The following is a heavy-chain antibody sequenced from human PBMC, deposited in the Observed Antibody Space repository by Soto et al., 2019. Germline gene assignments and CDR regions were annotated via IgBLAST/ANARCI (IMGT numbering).Heavy chain of an antibody. V-gene: IGHV4-34*01. CDR1: GGSFSGYY. CDR2: INHSGST. Sequence: QVQLQQWGAGLLKPSETLSLTCAVYGGSFSGYYWSWIRQPPGKGLEWIGEINHSGSTNYNPSLKSRVTISXXTXKXXFSLKLSSVTAADTAVYYCARGQRYSYRLVGAFDIWGQGTMVTVSS. J-gene: IGHJ3*02. CDR3: ARGQRYSYRLVGAFDI. D-gene: IGHD5-18*01.